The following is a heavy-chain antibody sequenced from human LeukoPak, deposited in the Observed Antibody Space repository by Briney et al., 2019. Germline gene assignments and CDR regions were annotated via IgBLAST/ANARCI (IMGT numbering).Heavy chain of an antibody. D-gene: IGHD3-3*01. CDR1: GYTFTGYY. CDR2: LNPKSGVT. CDR3: ARDLGMGYYYMDV. Sequence: ASVKVSCKASGYTFTGYYMHWVRQAPGQGLEWVGWLNPKSGVTNYAQKLQGRVTMTTDTSTSTAYMELRSLRSDDSAVYYCARDLGMGYYYMDVWGKGTTVTVSS. V-gene: IGHV1-2*02. J-gene: IGHJ6*03.